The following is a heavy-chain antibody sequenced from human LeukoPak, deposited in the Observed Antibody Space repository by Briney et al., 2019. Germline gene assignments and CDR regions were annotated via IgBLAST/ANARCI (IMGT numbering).Heavy chain of an antibody. CDR3: TRGTAH. Sequence: GSLRLSCAASGFTFSSYEMNWVRQAPEKGLEWVSHISSSGNFIKYADSVIGRFTISRDNAKNSVYLQISTLRDEDTAVYYCTRGTAHWGQGTLVTVPP. J-gene: IGHJ4*02. CDR1: GFTFSSYE. CDR2: ISSSGNFI. V-gene: IGHV3-48*03.